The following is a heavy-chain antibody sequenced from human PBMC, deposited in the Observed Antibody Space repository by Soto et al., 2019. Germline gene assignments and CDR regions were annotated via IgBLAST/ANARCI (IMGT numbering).Heavy chain of an antibody. J-gene: IGHJ4*02. CDR3: AKGVLGIWFGELNPHQGLDY. D-gene: IGHD3-10*01. V-gene: IGHV3-23*01. Sequence: EEQLLESGGGLVQPGGSLRLSCAASGFTFSSYAMSWVRQAPGKGLEWVSAISGRGDSTYYAESVKGRFTISRDNSKNTLYLQMNSRSAEDKAVYYCAKGVLGIWFGELNPHQGLDYWGQGTLVTVSA. CDR1: GFTFSSYA. CDR2: ISGRGDST.